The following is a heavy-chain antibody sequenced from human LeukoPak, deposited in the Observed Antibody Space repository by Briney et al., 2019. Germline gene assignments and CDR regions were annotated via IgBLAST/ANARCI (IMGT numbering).Heavy chain of an antibody. CDR1: GFSFSTYW. J-gene: IGHJ4*02. D-gene: IGHD3-10*01. V-gene: IGHV3-7*03. CDR2: IKQDGSEK. CDR3: ARARLTLAREVIIKADY. Sequence: GGSLRLSCAASGFSFSTYWMSWVRQAPGKGLQWVANIKQDGSEKNYVDSVKGRFTISRDNAKNSLYLQVNSLRAEDTAVYYCARARLTLAREVIIKADYWGRGILVTVSS.